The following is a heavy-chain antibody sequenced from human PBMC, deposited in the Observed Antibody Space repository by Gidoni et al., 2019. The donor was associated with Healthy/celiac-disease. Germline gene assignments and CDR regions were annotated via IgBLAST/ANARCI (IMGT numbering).Heavy chain of an antibody. CDR2: ISSNGGST. J-gene: IGHJ6*02. Sequence: EVQLVESGGGLVQPGGSLRLSCAASGFTFSSYAMHWVRQAPGKGLEYVSAISSNGGSTYYANSVKGRFTISRDNSKNTLYLQMGSLRAEDMAVYYCARTHHPPGYSYGYTGYYGMDVWGQGTTVTVSS. V-gene: IGHV3-64*01. CDR1: GFTFSSYA. CDR3: ARTHHPPGYSYGYTGYYGMDV. D-gene: IGHD5-18*01.